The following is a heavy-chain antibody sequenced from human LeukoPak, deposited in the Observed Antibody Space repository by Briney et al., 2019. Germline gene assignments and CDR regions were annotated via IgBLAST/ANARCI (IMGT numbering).Heavy chain of an antibody. Sequence: GESLKISCKGSGYSFTSYWIGWVRQMPGKGLECMGIIYPGDSNTRYSPSFHGQVTISADKSISTPYLQWSSLKASDTAMYYCARRYYYGSGSSFDYWGQGTLVTVSS. CDR3: ARRYYYGSGSSFDY. CDR1: GYSFTSYW. J-gene: IGHJ4*02. V-gene: IGHV5-51*01. D-gene: IGHD3-10*01. CDR2: IYPGDSNT.